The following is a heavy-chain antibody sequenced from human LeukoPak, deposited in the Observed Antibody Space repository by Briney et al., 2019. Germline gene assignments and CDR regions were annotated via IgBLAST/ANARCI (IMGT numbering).Heavy chain of an antibody. CDR1: GFTFTNDW. Sequence: GGSLRLSCAASGFTFTNDWMSWVRQAPGKGLEWVANVKQDGTEKDYVDSVKGRFTISRDNAKNLMYLQMNSLRTEDTAVYYCSRAGPGPAGAFDYWGQGALVTVSS. J-gene: IGHJ4*02. CDR2: VKQDGTEK. CDR3: SRAGPGPAGAFDY. V-gene: IGHV3-7*01. D-gene: IGHD6-13*01.